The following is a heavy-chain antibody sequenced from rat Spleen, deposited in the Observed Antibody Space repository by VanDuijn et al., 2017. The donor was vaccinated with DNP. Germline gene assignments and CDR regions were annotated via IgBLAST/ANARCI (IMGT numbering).Heavy chain of an antibody. CDR2: IRYDGGTA. J-gene: IGHJ2*01. V-gene: IGHV5-22*01. CDR3: VRWYNSGFYFDY. CDR1: GFSFRDYY. D-gene: IGHD4-3*01. Sequence: EVQLVESGEGLVQPGGSLKLSCAASGFSFRDYYMAWVRQAPTKGLEWVAYIRYDGGTAYYGDSVKGRFTSSRDNAKSTLSLQMNSLRSEDMATYYCVRWYNSGFYFDYWGQGVMVTVSS.